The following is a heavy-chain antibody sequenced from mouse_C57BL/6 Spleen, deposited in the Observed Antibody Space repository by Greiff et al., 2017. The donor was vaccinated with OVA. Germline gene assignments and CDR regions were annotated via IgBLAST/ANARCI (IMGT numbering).Heavy chain of an antibody. CDR1: GFTFSDYG. J-gene: IGHJ4*01. V-gene: IGHV5-17*01. Sequence: EVQVVESGGGLVKPGGSLKLSCAASGFTFSDYGMHWVRQAPEQGLEWVAYISSGSSTIYYADTVKGRSTISRDNAKNTLYLQMTSLRSEDTAVYYCATAQATDYAMDYWGQGTSVTVSS. CDR2: ISSGSSTI. D-gene: IGHD3-2*02. CDR3: ATAQATDYAMDY.